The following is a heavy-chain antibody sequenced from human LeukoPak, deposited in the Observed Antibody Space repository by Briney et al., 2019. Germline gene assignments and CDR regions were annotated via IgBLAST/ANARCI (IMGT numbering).Heavy chain of an antibody. Sequence: GGSLRLSCAASGFTFSDYYMSWIRQAPGKGLEWVSYISSIGSTIYYADSVKGRFTISRDNAKNSLYLQMNSLRAEDTAVYYCARDRGDFFVVVMDGAFDIWGQGTMVTVSS. CDR1: GFTFSDYY. D-gene: IGHD2-21*01. V-gene: IGHV3-11*04. CDR2: ISSIGSTI. J-gene: IGHJ3*02. CDR3: ARDRGDFFVVVMDGAFDI.